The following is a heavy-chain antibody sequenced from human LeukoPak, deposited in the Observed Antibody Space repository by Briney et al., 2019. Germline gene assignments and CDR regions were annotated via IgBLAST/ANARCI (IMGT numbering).Heavy chain of an antibody. J-gene: IGHJ4*02. D-gene: IGHD4-17*01. CDR2: IYHSGST. V-gene: IGHV4-38-2*02. CDR3: ASIGTTVTTFDY. Sequence: TSETLSLTCTVSGYSISSGYYWGWIRQPPGKGLEWIGSIYHSGSTYYNPSLKSRVTISVDTSKNQFSLKLSSVTAADTAVYYCASIGTTVTTFDYWGQGTLVTVSS. CDR1: GYSISSGYY.